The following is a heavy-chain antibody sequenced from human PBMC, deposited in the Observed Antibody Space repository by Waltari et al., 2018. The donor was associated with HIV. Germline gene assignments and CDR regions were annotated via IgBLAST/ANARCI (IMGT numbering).Heavy chain of an antibody. J-gene: IGHJ4*02. V-gene: IGHV3-53*02. CDR3: ARVRSTMGRFQGFDY. CDR1: GLTVRSDF. Sequence: EVQLVETGGGLIQPGGSLRLSCAASGLTVRSDFLNWVRQAPGKGREWVSLIYSGGSTYYADSVKGRFTISRDNSKNTLYLQMNSLRAEDTAVYYCARVRSTMGRFQGFDYWGQGTLVTVSS. D-gene: IGHD1-26*01. CDR2: IYSGGST.